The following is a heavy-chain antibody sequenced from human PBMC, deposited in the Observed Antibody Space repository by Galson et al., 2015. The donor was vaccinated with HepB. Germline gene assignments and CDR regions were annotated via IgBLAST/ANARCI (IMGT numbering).Heavy chain of an antibody. Sequence: SLRLSCAASGFTVSSNYMSWVRQAPGKGLEWVSVIYSGGSTYYADSVKGRFTISRDNSKNTLYLQMNSLRAEDTAVYYCARDTTVGSSGWASFDYWGQGTLVTVSS. J-gene: IGHJ4*02. CDR3: ARDTTVGSSGWASFDY. V-gene: IGHV3-53*01. CDR1: GFTVSSNY. CDR2: IYSGGST. D-gene: IGHD6-19*01.